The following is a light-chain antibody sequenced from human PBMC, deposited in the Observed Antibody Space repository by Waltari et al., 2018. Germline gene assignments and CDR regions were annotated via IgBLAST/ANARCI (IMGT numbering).Light chain of an antibody. Sequence: QSALTQPRSVSGSPGQSVTISCTGTSSDVGGYTYVPWYQQHPGKAPKLMIYDVNKRPSGVPDRFSGSKSGNTASLTISGLQTEDEADYYCCSYAGSYTWVFGGGTKLTVL. CDR3: CSYAGSYTWV. V-gene: IGLV2-11*01. J-gene: IGLJ3*02. CDR1: SSDVGGYTY. CDR2: DVN.